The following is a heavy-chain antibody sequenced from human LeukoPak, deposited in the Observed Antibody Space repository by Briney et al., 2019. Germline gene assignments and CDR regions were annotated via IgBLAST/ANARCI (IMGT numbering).Heavy chain of an antibody. V-gene: IGHV4-59*08. Sequence: SETLSLTCTVSGGSISSYYWSWIRQPPGKGLEWIGYIYYSGSTNYNPSLKSRVTISVDTSKNQFSLKLSSVTAADTAVYYCARGREDDSSGYYPYYFDYWGQGTLVTVSS. CDR2: IYYSGST. CDR1: GGSISSYY. J-gene: IGHJ4*02. D-gene: IGHD3-22*01. CDR3: ARGREDDSSGYYPYYFDY.